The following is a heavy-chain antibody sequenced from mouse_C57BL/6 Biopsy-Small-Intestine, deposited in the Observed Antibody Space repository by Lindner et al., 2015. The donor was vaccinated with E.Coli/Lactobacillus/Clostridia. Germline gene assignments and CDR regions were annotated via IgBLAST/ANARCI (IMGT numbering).Heavy chain of an antibody. D-gene: IGHD4-1*01. CDR1: GYTFTEYT. CDR2: FYPGSDTL. J-gene: IGHJ2*01. V-gene: IGHV1-62-2*01. CDR3: ARHARNWDY. Sequence: VQLQESGAELVKPGASVKLSCKTSGYTFTEYTIHWVKQKSGQGLEWIGWFYPGSDTLRYNEKFKDKAILTADKSSNTVFMELSGLSSEDSAVYFCARHARNWDYWGQGTTLTVSS.